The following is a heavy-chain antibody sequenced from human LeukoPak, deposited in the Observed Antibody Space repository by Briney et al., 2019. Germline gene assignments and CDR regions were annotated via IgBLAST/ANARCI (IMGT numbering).Heavy chain of an antibody. V-gene: IGHV4-34*01. J-gene: IGHJ4*02. CDR2: GTHDGVT. Sequence: GSLRLSCAASGFTFSRYAMSWIRQPPGKGLQWIGQGTHDGVTTYNPSLKSRVTISVDTPRNQVSLKVTSLTAADTAVYYCARGLNILDYWGQGTLVTVSS. CDR1: GFTFSRYA. CDR3: ARGLNILDY.